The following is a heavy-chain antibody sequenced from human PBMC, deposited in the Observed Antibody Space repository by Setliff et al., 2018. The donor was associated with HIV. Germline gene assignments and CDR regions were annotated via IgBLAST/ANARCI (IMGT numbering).Heavy chain of an antibody. J-gene: IGHJ4*02. V-gene: IGHV4-59*01. CDR3: ARVPPYYYDSSGPYPAG. CDR1: GGSFSGYY. Sequence: SETLSLTCAVYGGSFSGYYWSWIRQPPGKGLEWIGSIYYSGSTNYNPSLKSRVTISVDTSKNQFSLKLSSVTAADTAVYYCARVPPYYYDSSGPYPAGWGQGTLVTVSS. CDR2: IYYSGST. D-gene: IGHD3-22*01.